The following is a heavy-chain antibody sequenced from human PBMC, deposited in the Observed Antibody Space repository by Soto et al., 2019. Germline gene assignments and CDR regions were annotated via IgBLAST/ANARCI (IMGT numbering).Heavy chain of an antibody. D-gene: IGHD3-10*01. Sequence: ETLSLTCAVYGGSFSGYYWNWIRQPPGKGLEWIGEINHSGSTNYNPSLKSRVTISVDTSKNQFSLRLSSVTAADTAVYYCARGYGRKFDYWGQGTLVTVSS. CDR2: INHSGST. CDR3: ARGYGRKFDY. CDR1: GGSFSGYY. J-gene: IGHJ4*02. V-gene: IGHV4-34*01.